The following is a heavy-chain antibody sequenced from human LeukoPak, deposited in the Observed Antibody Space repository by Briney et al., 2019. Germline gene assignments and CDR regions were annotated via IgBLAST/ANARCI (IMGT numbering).Heavy chain of an antibody. CDR3: ARDYYDSSGYYN. V-gene: IGHV4-39*02. CDR2: IYYSGST. D-gene: IGHD3-22*01. CDR1: GGSISSSSYY. J-gene: IGHJ4*02. Sequence: SETLSLTCAVSGGSISSSSYYWGWIRQPPGKGLEWIGSIYYSGSTYYNLSLKSRVTISVDTSKNQFSLKLSSVTAADTAVYYCARDYYDSSGYYNWGQGTLVTVSS.